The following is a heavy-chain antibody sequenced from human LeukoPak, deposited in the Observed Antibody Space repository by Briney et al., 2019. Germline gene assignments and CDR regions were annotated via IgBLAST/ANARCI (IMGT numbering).Heavy chain of an antibody. Sequence: SETLSLTCAVYGGSFSGYYWSWIRQPPGKGLEWIGEINHSGSTNYNPSLKSRATISVDTSKNQFSLKLSSVTAADTAVYYCARSRGVSSGWTLDNWFDPWGQGTLVTVSS. V-gene: IGHV4-34*01. CDR3: ARSRGVSSGWTLDNWFDP. CDR1: GGSFSGYY. D-gene: IGHD6-19*01. J-gene: IGHJ5*02. CDR2: INHSGST.